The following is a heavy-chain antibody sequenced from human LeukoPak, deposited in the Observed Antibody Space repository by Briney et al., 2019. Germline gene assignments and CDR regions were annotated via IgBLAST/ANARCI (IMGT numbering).Heavy chain of an antibody. CDR3: ARGRAYCGGDCYLD. V-gene: IGHV1-69*05. Sequence: SVKVSCKASRGTFSSYAISWVRQAPGQGLEWMRGIIPIFGAANYAQKFQGRVTNTTDESTSTDYMELSSLRTEDTAVYYCARGRAYCGGDCYLDWGQGTLVTVSS. J-gene: IGHJ4*02. CDR2: IIPIFGAA. D-gene: IGHD2-21*02. CDR1: RGTFSSYA.